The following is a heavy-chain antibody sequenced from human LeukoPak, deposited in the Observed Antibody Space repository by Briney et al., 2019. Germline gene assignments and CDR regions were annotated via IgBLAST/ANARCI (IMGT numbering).Heavy chain of an antibody. Sequence: GGSLRLSCAASGFAFSSYAMSWVRQPPGKGLECVSVITRRDDYTYYADSVKGRFTISRDNSKNTLYLQKNTLRAEDTAVYYCAKVVSNYGHYYYGMDVWGQGTTVTVSS. CDR1: GFAFSSYA. D-gene: IGHD4-11*01. V-gene: IGHV3-23*01. CDR3: AKVVSNYGHYYYGMDV. CDR2: ITRRDDYT. J-gene: IGHJ6*02.